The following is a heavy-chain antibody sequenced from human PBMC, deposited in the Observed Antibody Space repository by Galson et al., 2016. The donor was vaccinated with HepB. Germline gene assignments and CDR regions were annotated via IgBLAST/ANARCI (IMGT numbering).Heavy chain of an antibody. CDR1: GFTFSSYG. J-gene: IGHJ6*04. V-gene: IGHV3-30*03. D-gene: IGHD4-17*01. CDR2: ISYDGSNK. CDR3: GRDYPTMTDHHPYHVDV. Sequence: SLRLSCAASGFTFSSYGMHWVRQAPGKGLEWVAVISYDGSNKYYADSVRGWFTLSRDTSKNTVYLQMNYLRADDTALYYCGRDYPTMTDHHPYHVDVWGKGTAVTVSS.